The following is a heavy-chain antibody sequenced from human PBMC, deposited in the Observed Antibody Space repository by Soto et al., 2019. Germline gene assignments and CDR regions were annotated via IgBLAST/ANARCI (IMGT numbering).Heavy chain of an antibody. D-gene: IGHD6-19*01. J-gene: IGHJ5*02. CDR2: IYYSGST. Sequence: SETLSLTCTVSGGSISSYYWSWIRQPPGKGLEWIGYIYYSGSTNYNPSLKSRVTISVDTSKNQFSLKLSSVTAADTAVYYCAGIAVAGMDWFDPWGQGTLVTVSS. CDR3: AGIAVAGMDWFDP. CDR1: GGSISSYY. V-gene: IGHV4-59*01.